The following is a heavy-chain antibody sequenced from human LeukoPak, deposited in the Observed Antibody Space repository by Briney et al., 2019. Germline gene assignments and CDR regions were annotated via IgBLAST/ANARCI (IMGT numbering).Heavy chain of an antibody. CDR3: ARGDYGGNPDY. Sequence: SVKVSCKASGGTFSSYAISWVRQAPGQGLEWMGRIIPIFGTANYAQKLQGRVTMTTDTSTTTAYMELRSLRSDDTAMYYCARGDYGGNPDYWGQGTLVTVSS. V-gene: IGHV1-69*05. CDR2: IIPIFGTA. D-gene: IGHD4-23*01. J-gene: IGHJ4*02. CDR1: GGTFSSYA.